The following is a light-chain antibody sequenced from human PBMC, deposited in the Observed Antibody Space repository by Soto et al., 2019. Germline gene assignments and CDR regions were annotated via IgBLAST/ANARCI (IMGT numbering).Light chain of an antibody. Sequence: LPMTQSPSSVSASVGDRVTITCRASQDMSTWLAWFQQKPWKAPKLLIYSASSLQSGVPSRFSGSGSGTVFSPTISSLQPADFATYFCQQASSIPPPTFGQGT. V-gene: IGKV1-12*01. J-gene: IGKJ5*01. CDR3: QQASSIPPPT. CDR1: QDMSTW. CDR2: SAS.